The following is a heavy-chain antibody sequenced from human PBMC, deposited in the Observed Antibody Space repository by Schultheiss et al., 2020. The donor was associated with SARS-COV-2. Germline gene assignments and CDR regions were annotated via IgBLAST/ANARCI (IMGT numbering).Heavy chain of an antibody. Sequence: ASVKVSCKASDYTFSTYDINWVRQATGQGLEWMGWMNPNSGNTGYAQKLQGRVTMTTDTSTSTAYMELRSLRSDDTAVYYCARDPGDEWHRGVYAFDIWGQGTMVTVSS. CDR3: ARDPGDEWHRGVYAFDI. CDR2: MNPNSGNT. D-gene: IGHD3-3*01. CDR1: DYTFSTYD. V-gene: IGHV1-18*01. J-gene: IGHJ3*02.